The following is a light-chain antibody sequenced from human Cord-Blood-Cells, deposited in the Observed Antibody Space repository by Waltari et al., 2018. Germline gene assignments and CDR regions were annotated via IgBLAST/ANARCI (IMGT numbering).Light chain of an antibody. CDR2: WAS. CDR3: QQYYSTPHT. Sequence: DIVMTQSPDSLAVSLGERATINRKSSQSVLYSSNNKNYLAWYQQKPGQPPKLLIYWASTRESGVPDRFSGSGSGTDFTLTISSLQAEDVAVYYCQQYYSTPHTFGQGTKLEIK. J-gene: IGKJ2*01. CDR1: QSVLYSSNNKNY. V-gene: IGKV4-1*01.